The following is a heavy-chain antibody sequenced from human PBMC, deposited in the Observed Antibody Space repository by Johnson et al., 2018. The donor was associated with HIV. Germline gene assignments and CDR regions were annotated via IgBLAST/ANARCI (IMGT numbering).Heavy chain of an antibody. CDR2: INWNVGST. Sequence: VQLVESGGGVVRPGGSLRLSCAASGFTFDDYGMSWVRQAPGKGLEWVSGINWNVGSTGYAGSVKGRFTLSRANAKNSLYLKMNSLRDEDTAVYYCARGGGCGGDCYSGYDAFDIWGQGTMVTV. J-gene: IGHJ3*02. D-gene: IGHD2-21*01. CDR1: GFTFDDYG. V-gene: IGHV3-20*04. CDR3: ARGGGCGGDCYSGYDAFDI.